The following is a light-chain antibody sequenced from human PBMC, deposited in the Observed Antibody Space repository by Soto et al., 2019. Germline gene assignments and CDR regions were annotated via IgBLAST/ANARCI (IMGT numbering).Light chain of an antibody. V-gene: IGKV3-20*01. CDR3: QHFDDSLT. J-gene: IGKJ4*01. CDR2: GAS. CDR1: QSVDSST. Sequence: EVVLTQSPGTLSLSPGERATLSCRASQSVDSSTLAWYQQKPGQAPRLLISGASKRATGTPDRFSGSGSGTYFTLTISRLEPEDFAVFYCQHFDDSLTFGGGTKVEIK.